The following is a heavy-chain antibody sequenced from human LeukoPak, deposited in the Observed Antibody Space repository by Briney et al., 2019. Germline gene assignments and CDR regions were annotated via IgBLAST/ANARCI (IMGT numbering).Heavy chain of an antibody. CDR2: IYYSGSS. Sequence: PSETLSLTCTVSGGSISSYYWSWIRQPPGKGLEWIGYIYYSGSSNYNPSLKSRVTISVDTSKNQFSLKLSSVTAADTAVYYCARHSSRALKVPFDIWGQGTMVTVSS. CDR1: GGSISSYY. J-gene: IGHJ3*02. D-gene: IGHD3-10*01. CDR3: ARHSSRALKVPFDI. V-gene: IGHV4-59*08.